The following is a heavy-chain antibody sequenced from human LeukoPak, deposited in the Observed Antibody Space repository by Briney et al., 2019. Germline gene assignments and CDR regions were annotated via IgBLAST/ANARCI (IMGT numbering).Heavy chain of an antibody. J-gene: IGHJ6*03. CDR2: IYYSGST. V-gene: IGHV4-39*01. CDR1: GGSISSSSYY. Sequence: PSETLSLTCTVSGGSISSSSYYWGWIRQPPGKGLEWIGSIYYSGSTYYNPSLKGRVTISVDTSKNQFSLKLSSVTAADTAVYYCARHQFRSSLPTVSRDYYMDVWGKGTTVTVSS. D-gene: IGHD4-11*01. CDR3: ARHQFRSSLPTVSRDYYMDV.